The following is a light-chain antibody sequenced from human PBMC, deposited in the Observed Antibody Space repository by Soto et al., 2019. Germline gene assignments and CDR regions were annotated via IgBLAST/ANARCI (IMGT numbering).Light chain of an antibody. CDR3: QQLNSYPSLT. V-gene: IGKV1-9*01. J-gene: IGKJ4*01. CDR2: AAS. CDR1: QGISSY. Sequence: DIQLTQSPSFLSASVGDRVTITCQSSQGISSYLAWYQQKPGKAPKLLIYAASTLQSGVPSRFSGSGSGTEFTLTISSLQPEDFATYYCQQLNSYPSLTFGGGTKVDIK.